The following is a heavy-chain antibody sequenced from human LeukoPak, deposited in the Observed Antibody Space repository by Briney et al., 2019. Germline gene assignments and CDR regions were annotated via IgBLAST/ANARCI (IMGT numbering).Heavy chain of an antibody. V-gene: IGHV4-4*07. CDR3: ACQTSNCFDY. D-gene: IGHD2-2*01. CDR2: IYSSENT. Sequence: SETLSLTCSVSGDSISSYYWNWIRQPAGKGLEWIGRIYSSENTNYNPSLKSRVTMSVDTSKNQFSLKLSSVTAADTAVYYCACQTSNCFDYWGQGTLVTVSS. CDR1: GDSISSYY. J-gene: IGHJ4*02.